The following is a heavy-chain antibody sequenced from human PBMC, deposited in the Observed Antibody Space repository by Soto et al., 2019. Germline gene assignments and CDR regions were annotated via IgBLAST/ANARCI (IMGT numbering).Heavy chain of an antibody. CDR3: ARKMATLDY. Sequence: SETLSLTCAVYGGSFSGYYWSWIRQPPGKGLEWIGEINHSGSTNYNPSLKSRVTISVDTSKNQFSLKLSSVTAADTAVYYCARKMATLDYWGQGTLVTVSS. CDR1: GGSFSGYY. D-gene: IGHD5-12*01. J-gene: IGHJ4*02. CDR2: INHSGST. V-gene: IGHV4-34*01.